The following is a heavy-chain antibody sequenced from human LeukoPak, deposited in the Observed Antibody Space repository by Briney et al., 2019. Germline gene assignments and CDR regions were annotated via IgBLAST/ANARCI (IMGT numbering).Heavy chain of an antibody. V-gene: IGHV4-59*01. J-gene: IGHJ4*02. Sequence: SETLSLTCTVSGGSISSYYWSWIRQPPGKGLEWIGYIYYSGSTNYNPSLKSRVTISIDTSKNQFSLKLSSVTAADTAVYYCAAEDDYGDSPHYWGQGTLVTVSS. CDR2: IYYSGST. D-gene: IGHD4-17*01. CDR3: AAEDDYGDSPHY. CDR1: GGSISSYY.